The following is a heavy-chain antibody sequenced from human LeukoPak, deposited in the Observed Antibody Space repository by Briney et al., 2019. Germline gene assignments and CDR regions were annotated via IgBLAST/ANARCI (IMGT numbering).Heavy chain of an antibody. CDR2: ISNNGGSS. D-gene: IGHD6-13*01. Sequence: PGGSLRLSCSASGFTFSAYAMYWVRQAPGKGLEYVSGISNNGGSSFYADSVKGRFTISRDNSKNTLYLQMSSLRAEDTAVYYCAKVWQHLVMVYFDSWGQGTLVTVSS. J-gene: IGHJ4*02. V-gene: IGHV3-64D*09. CDR1: GFTFSAYA. CDR3: AKVWQHLVMVYFDS.